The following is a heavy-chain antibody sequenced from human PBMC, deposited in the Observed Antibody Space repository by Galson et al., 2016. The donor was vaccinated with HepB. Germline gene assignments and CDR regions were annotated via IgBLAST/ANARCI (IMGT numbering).Heavy chain of an antibody. J-gene: IGHJ4*02. CDR3: ASAGYSGS. CDR1: GLTVSNNF. CDR2: IYSGGST. Sequence: SLRLSCAASGLTVSNNFMTWVRQGPGKGLEWVSLIYSGGSTHYADSVKGRFTISRDNAKNPPYLQMNNPRAEDTAVYYCASAGYSGSWGQGTLVTVSS. D-gene: IGHD6-13*01. V-gene: IGHV3-53*01.